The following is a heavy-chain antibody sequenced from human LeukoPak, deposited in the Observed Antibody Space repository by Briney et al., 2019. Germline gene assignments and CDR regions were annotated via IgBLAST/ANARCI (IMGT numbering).Heavy chain of an antibody. Sequence: ASVKVSCKASGGTFSSYAISWVRQAPGQGLEWMGWINPNSGGTNYAQTFQGRVTMTRDTSISTAYMELSRLRSDDTAVYYCARIGSGSYLTDYWGQGTLVTVSS. CDR3: ARIGSGSYLTDY. CDR2: INPNSGGT. D-gene: IGHD1-26*01. J-gene: IGHJ4*02. CDR1: GGTFSSYA. V-gene: IGHV1-2*02.